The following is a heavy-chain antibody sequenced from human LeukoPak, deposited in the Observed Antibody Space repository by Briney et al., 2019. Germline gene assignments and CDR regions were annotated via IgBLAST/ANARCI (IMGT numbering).Heavy chain of an antibody. V-gene: IGHV3-7*01. CDR3: ARDGEQYYYDSSGSIPRGGFDY. D-gene: IGHD3-22*01. CDR1: GFTFSSYW. Sequence: PGGSLRLSCAASGFTFSSYWMSWVRQAPGKGLEWVANIKQDGSEKYYVDSVKGRFTISRDNAKNSLYLQMNSLRAEDTAVYYCARDGEQYYYDSSGSIPRGGFDYWGQGTLVTVSS. CDR2: IKQDGSEK. J-gene: IGHJ4*02.